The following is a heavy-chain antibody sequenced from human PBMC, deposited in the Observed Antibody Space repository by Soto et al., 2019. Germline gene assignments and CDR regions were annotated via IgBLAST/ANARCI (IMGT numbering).Heavy chain of an antibody. Sequence: EVQLLESGGGLVQPGGSLTLSCATSGFTFSSYAMVWVRQAAEKGLEWVASISNNGDTAYYADSVKGRFTISRGNSEXXVYLQMNGLRADDTALYFCAKSRVFIGAIVTLLDSWGQGTQVTVSS. CDR1: GFTFSSYA. V-gene: IGHV3-23*01. D-gene: IGHD3-16*02. CDR3: AKSRVFIGAIVTLLDS. J-gene: IGHJ4*02. CDR2: ISNNGDTA.